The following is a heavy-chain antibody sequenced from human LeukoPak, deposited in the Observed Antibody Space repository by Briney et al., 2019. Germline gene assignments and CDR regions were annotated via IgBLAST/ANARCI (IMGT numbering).Heavy chain of an antibody. V-gene: IGHV1/OR15-1*02. D-gene: IGHD3-22*01. Sequence: RASVKVSCKASGYIFTDYYMHWVRQAPGQELGWMGRINPNSGGTNYAQKFQGRVTMTRDTSISTAYTELSSLRSEDTATYYCARDGNYYYDSSGLDYWGQGTLVTVSS. CDR3: ARDGNYYYDSSGLDY. CDR1: GYIFTDYY. CDR2: INPNSGGT. J-gene: IGHJ4*02.